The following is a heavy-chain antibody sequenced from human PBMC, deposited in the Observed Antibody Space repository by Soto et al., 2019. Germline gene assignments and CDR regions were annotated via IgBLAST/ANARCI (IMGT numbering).Heavy chain of an antibody. CDR2: IYYSGST. CDR1: GGSISSYY. J-gene: IGHJ6*02. Sequence: SETLSLTCTVSGGSISSYYWSWIRQPPGKGLEWIGYIYYSGSTNYNPSLKSRVTISVDTSKNQFSLKLSSVTAADTAVYYCAREDRTIVGTDYYYGMDVWGQGTTVTVSS. CDR3: AREDRTIVGTDYYYGMDV. V-gene: IGHV4-59*01. D-gene: IGHD2-21*01.